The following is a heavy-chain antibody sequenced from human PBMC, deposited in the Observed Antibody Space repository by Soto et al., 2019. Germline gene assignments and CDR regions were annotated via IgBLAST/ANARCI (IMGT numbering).Heavy chain of an antibody. CDR3: AKGSSVVTTPYDY. Sequence: GGSLRLCCAASGFTFSSYAMSWVRQAPGKGLEWVSAISGSGGSTYYADSVKGRFTISRDNSKNTLYLQMNSLRAEDTAVYYCAKGSSVVTTPYDYWGQGTLVTVSS. J-gene: IGHJ4*02. V-gene: IGHV3-23*01. CDR1: GFTFSSYA. D-gene: IGHD2-21*02. CDR2: ISGSGGST.